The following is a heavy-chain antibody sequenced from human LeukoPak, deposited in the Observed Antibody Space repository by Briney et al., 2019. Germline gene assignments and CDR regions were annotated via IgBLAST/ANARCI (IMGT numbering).Heavy chain of an antibody. Sequence: ASVKVSCKASGYTFTGYYMHWVRQAPGQGLEWMGWINPNSGGTNYAQNFQGRVTMTRNTSISTAYMELSRLTSDDTAVYYCSTGRDITPTGVPAGNWGQGTLVTVSS. D-gene: IGHD2-2*01. CDR1: GYTFTGYY. J-gene: IGHJ4*02. CDR2: INPNSGGT. V-gene: IGHV1-2*02. CDR3: STGRDITPTGVPAGN.